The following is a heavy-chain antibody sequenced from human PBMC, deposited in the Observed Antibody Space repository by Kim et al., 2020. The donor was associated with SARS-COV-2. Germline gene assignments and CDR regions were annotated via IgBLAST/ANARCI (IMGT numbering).Heavy chain of an antibody. CDR3: ARAARIGYCSGGSCYSLGSKNNWFDP. CDR2: INHSGST. D-gene: IGHD2-15*01. V-gene: IGHV4-34*01. CDR1: GGSFSGYY. J-gene: IGHJ5*02. Sequence: SETLSLTCAVYGGSFSGYYWSWIRQPPGKGLEWIGEINHSGSTNYNPSLKSRVTISVDTSKNQFSLKLSSVTAADTAVYYCARAARIGYCSGGSCYSLGSKNNWFDPWGQGTLVTVSS.